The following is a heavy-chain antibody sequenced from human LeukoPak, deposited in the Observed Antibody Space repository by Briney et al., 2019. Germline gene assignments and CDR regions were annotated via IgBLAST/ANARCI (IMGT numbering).Heavy chain of an antibody. CDR3: ARRCSTSCQDAFDI. Sequence: GESLKISCKGSGYSFTSYWIGWVRQMPGKGLEWMGIIYPGDSDTRDSPSFQGQVTISANKSISTAYLQWSSLKASDTAMYYCARRCSTSCQDAFDIWGQGTRVTVSS. J-gene: IGHJ3*02. D-gene: IGHD2-2*01. CDR1: GYSFTSYW. CDR2: IYPGDSDT. V-gene: IGHV5-51*01.